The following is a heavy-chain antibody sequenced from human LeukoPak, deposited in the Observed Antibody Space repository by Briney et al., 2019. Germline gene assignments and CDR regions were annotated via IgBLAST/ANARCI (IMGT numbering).Heavy chain of an antibody. Sequence: SVTLSLTCAVYGGSFSGYYWSWIRQPPGKGLEWIGEINHSGSTNYNPSLKSRVTISVDTSKNQFSLKLSSVTAADTAVYYCARGGGARSIDYWGQGTLVTVSS. CDR2: INHSGST. CDR1: GGSFSGYY. V-gene: IGHV4-34*01. J-gene: IGHJ4*02. D-gene: IGHD3-10*01. CDR3: ARGGGARSIDY.